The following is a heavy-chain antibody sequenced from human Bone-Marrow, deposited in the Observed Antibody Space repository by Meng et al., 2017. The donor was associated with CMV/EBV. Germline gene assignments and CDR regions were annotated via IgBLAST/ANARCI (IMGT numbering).Heavy chain of an antibody. J-gene: IGHJ3*02. D-gene: IGHD3-10*01. Sequence: ASVKVSCKASGYTFTSYGISWVRQAPGQGLEWMGWISAYNGNTNYAQKLQGRVTMTTDTSTSTAYMELRSLRSDDTAVYYCARDLNAGYYGSGSYYNADAFDIWGQGTMVTVSS. CDR3: ARDLNAGYYGSGSYYNADAFDI. V-gene: IGHV1-18*01. CDR1: GYTFTSYG. CDR2: ISAYNGNT.